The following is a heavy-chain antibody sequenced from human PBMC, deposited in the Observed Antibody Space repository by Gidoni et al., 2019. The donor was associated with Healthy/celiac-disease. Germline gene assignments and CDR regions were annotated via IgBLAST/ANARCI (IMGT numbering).Heavy chain of an antibody. CDR1: GFTFSNAW. Sequence: AASGFTFSNAWMSWVRQAPGKGLEWVGRIKSKTDGGTTAYAAPVKGRFTISRDDSKNTLYLQMNSLKTEDTAVYYCTTDGGKGYAVGHDAFDIWGQGTMVTVSS. CDR3: TTDGGKGYAVGHDAFDI. V-gene: IGHV3-15*01. D-gene: IGHD2-15*01. J-gene: IGHJ3*02. CDR2: IKSKTDGGTT.